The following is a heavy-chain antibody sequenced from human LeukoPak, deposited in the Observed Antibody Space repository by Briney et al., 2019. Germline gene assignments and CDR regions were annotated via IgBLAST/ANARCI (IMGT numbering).Heavy chain of an antibody. J-gene: IGHJ4*02. V-gene: IGHV3-21*01. CDR2: ITSRSSFI. CDR1: GFTFSDYS. CDR3: ARETSSWYPMDS. D-gene: IGHD6-13*01. Sequence: PGGSLRLSCAASGFTFSDYSMNWVRQAPGKGLEWVSSITSRSSFIYYGDSVRGRFTLSRDNAKNSLYLQMNSLRVEDTAVYYCARETSSWYPMDSWGQGTLVTVS.